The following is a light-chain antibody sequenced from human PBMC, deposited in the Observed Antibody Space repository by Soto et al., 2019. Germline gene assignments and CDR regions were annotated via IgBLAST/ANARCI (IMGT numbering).Light chain of an antibody. CDR1: KSDLYSSNNRNC. Sequence: DIRMVQPQASLAVSLGERATINPTSSKSDLYSSNNRNCLAWYQQQPGQPPKXLIYWASTRESGVPDRFSGIASGTDSTLTISSLKAEEVAVDYCQQYYSTPTFGQGTRVDIK. CDR3: QQYYSTPT. V-gene: IGKV4-1*01. CDR2: WAS. J-gene: IGKJ1*01.